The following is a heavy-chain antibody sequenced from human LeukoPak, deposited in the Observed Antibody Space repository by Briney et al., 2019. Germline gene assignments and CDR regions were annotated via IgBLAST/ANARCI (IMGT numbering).Heavy chain of an antibody. CDR1: GFTFSSYA. D-gene: IGHD1-26*01. V-gene: IGHV3-30*04. CDR3: AKDPIFSGSYGVFDS. J-gene: IGHJ4*02. CDR2: ISYDGSNK. Sequence: GGSLRLSCAASGFTFSSYAMHWVRQAPGKGLEWVAVISYDGSNKYYADSVEGRFTISRDNSKNTLYLQMNSLRAGDTAVYYCAKDPIFSGSYGVFDSWGQGTLVTVSS.